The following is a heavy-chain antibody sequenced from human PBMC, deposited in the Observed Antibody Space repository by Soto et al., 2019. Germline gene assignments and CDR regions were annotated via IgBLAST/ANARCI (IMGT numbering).Heavy chain of an antibody. CDR3: ARGSSGYGYDAFDI. V-gene: IGHV3-53*04. D-gene: IGHD5-12*01. CDR1: GFTFSSYA. Sequence: GGSLRLSCAASGFTFSSYAMSWVRQAPGKGLEWVSVIYGDGSTYYADSVKGRFTISRHNSKNTLYLQMNSLRPEDTAVYYCARGSSGYGYDAFDIWGQGTMVTVSS. CDR2: IYGDGST. J-gene: IGHJ3*02.